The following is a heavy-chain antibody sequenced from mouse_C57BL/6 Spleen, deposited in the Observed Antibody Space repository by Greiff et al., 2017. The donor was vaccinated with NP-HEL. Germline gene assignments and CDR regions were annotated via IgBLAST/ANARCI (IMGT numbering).Heavy chain of an antibody. V-gene: IGHV1-64*01. CDR1: GYTFTSYW. CDR3: ARDYYYGSSFLYAMDY. Sequence: QVQLQQPGAELVKPGASVKLSCKASGYTFTSYWMHWVKQRPGQGLEWIGMIHPNSGSTNYNEKFKSKATLTVDKSFSTAYMQLSSLQTEDSAVYYCARDYYYGSSFLYAMDYWGQGTSVTVSS. J-gene: IGHJ4*01. D-gene: IGHD1-1*01. CDR2: IHPNSGST.